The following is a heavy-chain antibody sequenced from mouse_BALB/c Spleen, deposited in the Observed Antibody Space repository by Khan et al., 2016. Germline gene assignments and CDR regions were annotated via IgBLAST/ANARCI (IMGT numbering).Heavy chain of an antibody. D-gene: IGHD3-1*01. V-gene: IGHV5-6-3*01. CDR2: INSNGGST. CDR1: GFTFINFG. Sequence: EVELVESGGGLVQPGGSLKLSCAASGFTFINFGMSWFRQTPDRRLELVATINSNGGSTYYLDSVKGRFTISRDNAKNTLYLQMISLKSEDTAMYYCARDAGARDYWGHGTSVTVSS. CDR3: ARDAGARDY. J-gene: IGHJ4*01.